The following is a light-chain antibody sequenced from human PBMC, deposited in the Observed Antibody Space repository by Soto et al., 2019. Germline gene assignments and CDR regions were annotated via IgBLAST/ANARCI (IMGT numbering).Light chain of an antibody. CDR1: RSVSSSY. Sequence: EIVLTQSPGTLSLTPGXRATLSCRASRSVSSSYLAWYQQKPGQAPRLLIFGASNRATGIPDRFSGSGSGTDFTLTISRLEPEDFTLYFCQQYGSSPLTFGQGTKVDI. V-gene: IGKV3-20*01. CDR2: GAS. J-gene: IGKJ1*01. CDR3: QQYGSSPLT.